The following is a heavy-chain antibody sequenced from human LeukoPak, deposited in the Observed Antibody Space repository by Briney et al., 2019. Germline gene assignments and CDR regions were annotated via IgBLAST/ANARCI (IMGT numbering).Heavy chain of an antibody. V-gene: IGHV3-9*01. D-gene: IGHD4-23*01. Sequence: GGSLRLSCVGSGFAFHNYAMHWVRRPPGKGLEWVSAINWNSDTRAYADSVKGRFTISRDRARNSLYLQMDSLRPEDTALYYCAKDTGGNGAYFYAMDVWGQGASVTVSS. CDR3: AKDTGGNGAYFYAMDV. J-gene: IGHJ6*02. CDR1: GFAFHNYA. CDR2: INWNSDTR.